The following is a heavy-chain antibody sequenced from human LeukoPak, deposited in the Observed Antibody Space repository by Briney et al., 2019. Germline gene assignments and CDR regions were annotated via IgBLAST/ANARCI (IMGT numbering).Heavy chain of an antibody. CDR3: ARRQFDRYCSGGSCLAGFDY. CDR1: GGSFSGYY. J-gene: IGHJ4*02. D-gene: IGHD2-15*01. V-gene: IGHV4-34*01. Sequence: SETLSLTCAVYGGSFSGYYWSWIRQPPGKGLEWIGEINHSGSTNYNPSLKSRVTISVDTSKNQSSLKLSSVTAADTAVYYCARRQFDRYCSGGSCLAGFDYWGQGTLVTVSS. CDR2: INHSGST.